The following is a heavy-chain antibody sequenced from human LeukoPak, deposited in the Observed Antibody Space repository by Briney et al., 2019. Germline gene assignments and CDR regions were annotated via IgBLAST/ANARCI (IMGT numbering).Heavy chain of an antibody. CDR1: GFPFRGYP. V-gene: IGHV3-23*01. J-gene: IGHJ4*02. Sequence: GGSLRLSCAASGFPFRGYPRTGSPGAPGRGWEGVQPFGGRGGSTYYADSVKGRFTISRDNSKNTLYLQMNSLRAEDTAVYYCAKPNSPIRYFDWLSEGDYFDYWGQGTLVTVSS. CDR2: FGGRGGST. CDR3: AKPNSPIRYFDWLSEGDYFDY. D-gene: IGHD3-9*01.